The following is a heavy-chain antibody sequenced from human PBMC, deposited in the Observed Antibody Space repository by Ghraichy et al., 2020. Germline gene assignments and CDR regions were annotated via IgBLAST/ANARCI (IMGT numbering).Heavy chain of an antibody. D-gene: IGHD1-14*01. CDR3: ARPTENYYYYYMDV. CDR2: IYYSGST. Sequence: ESLNISCTVSGGSISYSSYYWGWIRQPPGKGLEWIGSIYYSGSTYYNPSLKSRVTISLDTSKNQFSLKLSSVTAADTAVYYCARPTENYYYYYMDVWGKGTTVTVSS. CDR1: GGSISYSSYY. J-gene: IGHJ6*03. V-gene: IGHV4-39*07.